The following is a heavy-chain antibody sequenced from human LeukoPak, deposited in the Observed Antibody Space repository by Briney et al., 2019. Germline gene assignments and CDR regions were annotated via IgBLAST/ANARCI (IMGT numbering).Heavy chain of an antibody. J-gene: IGHJ1*01. V-gene: IGHV1-69*05. D-gene: IGHD2-2*01. Sequence: SVKVSCKASGGTFSSYAISWVRQAPGQGLEWMGGIIPIFGTANYAQKFQGRVTITTDESTSTAYMELSSLRSEDTAVYYCARDGVKYCSSTSCATEYFQHWGQGTLVAVSS. CDR3: ARDGVKYCSSTSCATEYFQH. CDR2: IIPIFGTA. CDR1: GGTFSSYA.